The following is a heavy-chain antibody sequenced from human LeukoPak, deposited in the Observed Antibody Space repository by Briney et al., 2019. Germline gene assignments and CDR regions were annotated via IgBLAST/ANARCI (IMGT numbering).Heavy chain of an antibody. CDR1: GYTFTGYY. J-gene: IGHJ4*02. CDR3: ARDSSSGWYYFDY. CDR2: INPNSGGT. Sequence: ASVKVSCKASGYTFTGYYMHWVRQAPGQGLEWMGWINPNSGGTNYAQKFQGRVTMTRDTSISTAYMELSRLRSDDTAVYYCARDSSSGWYYFDYRGQGTLVTVSS. D-gene: IGHD6-19*01. V-gene: IGHV1-2*02.